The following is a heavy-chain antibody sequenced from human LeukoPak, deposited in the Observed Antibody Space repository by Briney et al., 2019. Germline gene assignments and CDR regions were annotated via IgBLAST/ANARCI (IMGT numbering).Heavy chain of an antibody. Sequence: SETLSLTCTVSGGSISSYYWSWIRQPPGKGLEWIGYIYYSGSTNYNPSLKSRVTISVDTSKNQFSLKLSSVTAADTAVYYCAREISSSSEFDPWGQGTLVTVSS. V-gene: IGHV4-59*01. CDR2: IYYSGST. CDR3: AREISSSSEFDP. D-gene: IGHD6-6*01. CDR1: GGSISSYY. J-gene: IGHJ5*02.